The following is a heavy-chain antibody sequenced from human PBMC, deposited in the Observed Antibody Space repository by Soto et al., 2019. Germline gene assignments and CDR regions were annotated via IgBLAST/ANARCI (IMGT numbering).Heavy chain of an antibody. CDR3: AKVTKRAAAGRYEYYKYGMDV. V-gene: IGHV3-23*01. D-gene: IGHD6-13*01. CDR2: ISGSGGSS. J-gene: IGHJ6*02. CDR1: GFAFSTYA. Sequence: GGSLRLSCAASGFAFSTYAMTWVRQAPGKGLEWVSVISGSGGSSYYAASVKGRFTISRDNSKNTLFLQMNGLRAEDTAVYYCAKVTKRAAAGRYEYYKYGMDVWGQGTTVTVSS.